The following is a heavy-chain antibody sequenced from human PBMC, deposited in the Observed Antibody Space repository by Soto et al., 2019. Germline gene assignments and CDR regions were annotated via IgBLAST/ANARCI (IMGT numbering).Heavy chain of an antibody. CDR3: AKVTKRAAAGRYEYYKYGMDV. V-gene: IGHV3-23*01. D-gene: IGHD6-13*01. CDR2: ISGSGGSS. J-gene: IGHJ6*02. CDR1: GFAFSTYA. Sequence: GGSLRLSCAASGFAFSTYAMTWVRQAPGKGLEWVSVISGSGGSSYYAASVKGRFTISRDNSKNTLFLQMNGLRAEDTAVYYCAKVTKRAAAGRYEYYKYGMDVWGQGTTVTVSS.